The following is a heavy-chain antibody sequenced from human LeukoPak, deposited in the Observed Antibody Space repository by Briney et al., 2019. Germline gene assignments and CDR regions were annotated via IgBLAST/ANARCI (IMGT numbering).Heavy chain of an antibody. V-gene: IGHV3-21*01. CDR3: ARDAGYSTY. J-gene: IGHJ4*02. CDR2: IGSSSSYI. Sequence: GGSLRLSCAASGFTFSGYSMTRVRQAPGKGLEWVSSIGSSSSYIFYADSVQGRFTTSRDNAHNSLYLQMNSLRAEDTGVYYCARDAGYSTYWGQGSLVTVSS. D-gene: IGHD6-13*01. CDR1: GFTFSGYS.